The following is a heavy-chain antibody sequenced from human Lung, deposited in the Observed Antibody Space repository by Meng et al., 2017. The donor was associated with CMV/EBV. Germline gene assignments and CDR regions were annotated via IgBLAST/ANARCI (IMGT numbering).Heavy chain of an antibody. Sequence: ASXXVSXKASGYTFTGYYMHWVRQAPGQGLEWMGWINPNSGGTNYAQKFQGRVTMTRDTSISTAYMELSRLRSDDTAVYYCARDLGDDCTNGVCYSVDAFDIWXPGTXV. V-gene: IGHV1-2*02. CDR2: INPNSGGT. CDR3: ARDLGDDCTNGVCYSVDAFDI. J-gene: IGHJ3*02. CDR1: GYTFTGYY. D-gene: IGHD2-8*01.